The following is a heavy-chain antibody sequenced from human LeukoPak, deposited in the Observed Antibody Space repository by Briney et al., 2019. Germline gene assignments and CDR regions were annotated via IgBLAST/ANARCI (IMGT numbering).Heavy chain of an antibody. CDR3: ARVPYIVVVPAAIHNWFDP. J-gene: IGHJ5*02. CDR1: GYTFTSYG. V-gene: IGHV1-18*01. Sequence: ASVKVSCKASGYTFTSYGISWVRQAPGQGLEWMGWISAYNGNTNYAQKLQGRVTMTTDTSTSTAYMELRSLRSDDTAVYYCARVPYIVVVPAAIHNWFDPWGQGTLVTVSS. CDR2: ISAYNGNT. D-gene: IGHD2-2*01.